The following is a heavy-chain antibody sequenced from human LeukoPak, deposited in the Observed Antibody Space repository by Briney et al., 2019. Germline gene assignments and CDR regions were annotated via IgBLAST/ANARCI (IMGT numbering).Heavy chain of an antibody. CDR1: GFTFDDHA. CDR2: ISWNSGSI. J-gene: IGHJ4*02. V-gene: IGHV3-9*01. Sequence: PGRSLRLSCAASGFTFDDHAMHWVRQAPGKGLEWVSGISWNSGSIGYADSVKGRFTISRDNAKNSLYLQMNSLRAEDTALYYCAKGGIAVAGTLGYWGQGTLVTVSS. CDR3: AKGGIAVAGTLGY. D-gene: IGHD6-19*01.